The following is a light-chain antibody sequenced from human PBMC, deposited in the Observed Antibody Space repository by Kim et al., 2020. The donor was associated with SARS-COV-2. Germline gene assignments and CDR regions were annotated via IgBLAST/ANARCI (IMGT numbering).Light chain of an antibody. J-gene: IGKJ1*01. CDR1: HYISSW. CDR2: EAS. V-gene: IGKV1-5*03. Sequence: GDRVTITCRASHYISSWLAWYQQTPGKAPKLLVYEASTLETGVPSRFSASGSGTEFTLTISSLHPDDFATYYCQQYNVYPWTFGQGTKV. CDR3: QQYNVYPWT.